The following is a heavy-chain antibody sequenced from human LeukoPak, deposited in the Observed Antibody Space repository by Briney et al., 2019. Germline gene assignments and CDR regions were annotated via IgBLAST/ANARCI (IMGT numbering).Heavy chain of an antibody. CDR1: GYNFTRDA. Sequence: ASVKVSCKTSGYNFTRDAMNWMRQAPGQGLEWVGWINTKTGIPTYGQGFTGRFVFSLDTSVSTAYLQINSLRAEDTAVYYCARGGGGGIVWGQGTTVTVSS. CDR2: INTKTGIP. V-gene: IGHV7-4-1*02. D-gene: IGHD2-21*01. J-gene: IGHJ6*02. CDR3: ARGGGGGIV.